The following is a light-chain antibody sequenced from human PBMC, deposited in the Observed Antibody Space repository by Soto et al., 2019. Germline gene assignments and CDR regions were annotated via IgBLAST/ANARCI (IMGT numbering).Light chain of an antibody. CDR1: QSISRY. J-gene: IGKJ1*01. CDR3: QQSSSIPWT. Sequence: EIQMTQSPSSLSASVGDGVTITCRASQSISRYLNWSQQKPGKAPHLLIYTAPSLQSGVPSRFSGSGSGTDFSLTISSLQPEDFATYYCQQSSSIPWTFGQGTKAEIK. CDR2: TAP. V-gene: IGKV1-39*01.